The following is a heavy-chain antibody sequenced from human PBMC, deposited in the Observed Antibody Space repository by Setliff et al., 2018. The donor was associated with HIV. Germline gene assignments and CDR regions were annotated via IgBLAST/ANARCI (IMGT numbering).Heavy chain of an antibody. CDR3: ARLKADYEVDY. D-gene: IGHD4-17*01. Sequence: ASVKVSCKTFGYSFTAYQMHWLRQAPGQGLEWMGWISAYNGNTNYAQKLQGRVTMTTDTSTSTAYMELRSLRSDDTAVYYCARLKADYEVDYWGQGTLVTVSS. CDR1: GYSFTAYQ. J-gene: IGHJ4*02. V-gene: IGHV1-18*04. CDR2: ISAYNGNT.